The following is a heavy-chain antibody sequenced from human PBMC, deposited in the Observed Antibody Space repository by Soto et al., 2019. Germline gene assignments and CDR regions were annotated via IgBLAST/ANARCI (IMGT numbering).Heavy chain of an antibody. Sequence: SETLSLTCAVSGGSISSGGYSWSWIRQPPGKGLEWIGYIYHSGSTYYNPSLKSRVTISVDRSKNQFSLKLSSVTAAGTAVYYCARDLDSSYGMDVWGQGTTVTVSS. V-gene: IGHV4-30-2*01. CDR2: IYHSGST. D-gene: IGHD6-13*01. J-gene: IGHJ6*02. CDR1: GGSISSGGYS. CDR3: ARDLDSSYGMDV.